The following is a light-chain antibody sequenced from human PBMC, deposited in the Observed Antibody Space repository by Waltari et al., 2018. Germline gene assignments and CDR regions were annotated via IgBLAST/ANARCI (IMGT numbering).Light chain of an antibody. J-gene: IGKJ1*01. CDR3: QQCNSYSLT. V-gene: IGKV1-5*03. Sequence: DIQMNQSPSTLSASVGDRSTTTCRASQSMRRWLACYQQKQGKAPKRLIYKASSLEGGVPSRFCGSGSGTEFTLTISILQPDDFSSYYCQQCNSYSLTFGQGTKVDIK. CDR1: QSMRRW. CDR2: KAS.